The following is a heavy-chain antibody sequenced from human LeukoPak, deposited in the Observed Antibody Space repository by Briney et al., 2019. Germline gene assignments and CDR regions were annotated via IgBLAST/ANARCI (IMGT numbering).Heavy chain of an antibody. J-gene: IGHJ3*01. CDR3: ARVSSRAFDV. CDR2: TYYRSKWGN. CDR1: GDSVSSYDAT. Sequence: SQPLSLTCAISGDSVSSYDATWNWIRQSPSRGLEWLGRTYYRSKWGNDYAVSVKSRITINPDTSKNQFSLHLNSVTPEDTAVYYCARVSSRAFDVWGQGTVVTASP. D-gene: IGHD6-6*01. V-gene: IGHV6-1*01.